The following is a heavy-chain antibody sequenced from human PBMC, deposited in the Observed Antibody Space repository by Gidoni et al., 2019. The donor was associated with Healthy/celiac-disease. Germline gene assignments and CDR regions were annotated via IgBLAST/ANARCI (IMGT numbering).Heavy chain of an antibody. Sequence: EVQLLESGGGLVQPGVSLRPSCAASGFTFSTYAMSWFRQAPGKGLEWVSAISGSGGSTYYADSVKGRFTISRDNSKNTLYLQMNSLRAEDTAVYYCAKTGFYVRYSSSWYFDYWGQGTLVTVSS. CDR2: ISGSGGST. V-gene: IGHV3-23*01. CDR3: AKTGFYVRYSSSWYFDY. J-gene: IGHJ4*02. CDR1: GFTFSTYA. D-gene: IGHD6-13*01.